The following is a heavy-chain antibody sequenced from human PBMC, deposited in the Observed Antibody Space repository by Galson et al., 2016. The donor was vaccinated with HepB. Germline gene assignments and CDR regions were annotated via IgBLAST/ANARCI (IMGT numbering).Heavy chain of an antibody. J-gene: IGHJ4*02. Sequence: SVKVSCKASGYTFTNNGISWVRQAPGQGLEWMAWISAYSGNTNYAQKFQGRVTLTKDTSASTVYMGLRSLRSYDTAMYYCARDRDAALDYWGQGALVTVSS. CDR1: GYTFTNNG. V-gene: IGHV1-18*01. CDR3: ARDRDAALDY. D-gene: IGHD6-13*01. CDR2: ISAYSGNT.